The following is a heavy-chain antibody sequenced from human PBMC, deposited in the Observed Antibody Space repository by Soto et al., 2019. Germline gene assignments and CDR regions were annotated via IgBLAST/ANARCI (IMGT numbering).Heavy chain of an antibody. J-gene: IGHJ4*02. V-gene: IGHV4-30-4*01. Sequence: SETLSLTCTVSGDSISSGDYYWSWIRQPPGKGLEWIGCIYYSGNTYYNPSLKRRFSISVDTSKNSVFLEMNSLRAEDTAVYYCVRDADKVPAGQHMVHGDYWGPGTLVTVSS. D-gene: IGHD6-13*01. CDR1: GDSISSGDYY. CDR2: IYYSGNT. CDR3: VRDADKVPAGQHMVHGDY.